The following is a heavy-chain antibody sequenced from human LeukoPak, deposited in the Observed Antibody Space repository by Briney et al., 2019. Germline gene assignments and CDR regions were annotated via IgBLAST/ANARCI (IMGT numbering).Heavy chain of an antibody. D-gene: IGHD6-19*01. CDR2: IKQDGSEK. Sequence: GGSLRLSCAASGFTFSDYWMTWVRQAPGKGLEWVSNIKQDGSEKYYVDSVKGRFTISRDNAKNSLYMQMNSLRAEHTAVYYCAREGPGSGWYLRGRGTLVTVSS. CDR1: GFTFSDYW. J-gene: IGHJ4*02. CDR3: AREGPGSGWYL. V-gene: IGHV3-7*03.